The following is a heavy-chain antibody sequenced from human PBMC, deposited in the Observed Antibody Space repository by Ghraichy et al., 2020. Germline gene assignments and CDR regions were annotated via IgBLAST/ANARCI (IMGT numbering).Heavy chain of an antibody. J-gene: IGHJ4*02. CDR1: GYTFSNYG. CDR2: ISAYNGNT. V-gene: IGHV1-18*01. CDR3: ARDPQEVTGSYSDY. D-gene: IGHD1-26*01. Sequence: ASVKVSCKASGYTFSNYGISWVRQAPGQGLEWMGWISAYNGNTNYAQKLQGRVTVTTDTSTSTAYMELRALRSDDTAVYYCARDPQEVTGSYSDYWGQGTPLTVSS.